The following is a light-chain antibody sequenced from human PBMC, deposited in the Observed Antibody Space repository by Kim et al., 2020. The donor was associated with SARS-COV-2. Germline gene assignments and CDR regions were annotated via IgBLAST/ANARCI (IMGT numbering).Light chain of an antibody. CDR1: HHISSY. CDR3: QQLNSYPYT. Sequence: IQLTQSPSSLSASVGDRVTITCRASHHISSYLAWYQQKPGKAPKLMIYGASTLQTGVPSRFSGSGSGTDFSLTISSLQPEDFATYYCQQLNSYPYTFGQGTKLEI. J-gene: IGKJ2*01. CDR2: GAS. V-gene: IGKV1-9*01.